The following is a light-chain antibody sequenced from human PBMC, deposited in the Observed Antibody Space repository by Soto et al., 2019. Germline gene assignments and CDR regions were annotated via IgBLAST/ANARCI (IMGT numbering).Light chain of an antibody. V-gene: IGKV2-30*01. Sequence: EVVLTQSPLSLPVTVGQPATVSCRSSQSLLFFNGITYLTWFHQSPGQPPRRLISEVSNRDSGVPDRFSGSGSGTDFTLEISRVEAEDVGLFYCMQGTHWPLPFGGGTRVELK. CDR3: MQGTHWPLP. J-gene: IGKJ4*01. CDR1: QSLLFFNGITY. CDR2: EVS.